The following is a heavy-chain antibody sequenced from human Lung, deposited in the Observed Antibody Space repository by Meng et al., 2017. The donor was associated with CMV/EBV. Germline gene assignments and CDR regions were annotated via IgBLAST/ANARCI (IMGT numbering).Heavy chain of an antibody. V-gene: IGHV3-73*01. D-gene: IGHD3-22*01. Sequence: GGSLRLXCAASGFTFSGSAMHWVRQASGKGLEWVGRIRSKANIYATAYTASVRGRFTVSRDDSKNTAYLQMNSLKTEDTAVYYCTSLTMIDAVEIWGQGXMVTFSS. CDR3: TSLTMIDAVEI. CDR1: GFTFSGSA. J-gene: IGHJ3*02. CDR2: IRSKANIYAT.